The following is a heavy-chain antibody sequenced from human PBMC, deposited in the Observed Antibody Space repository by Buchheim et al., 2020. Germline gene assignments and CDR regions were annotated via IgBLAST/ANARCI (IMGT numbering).Heavy chain of an antibody. D-gene: IGHD3-3*01. CDR3: ARRDFWSGYYNESPTLFGMDV. V-gene: IGHV5-10-1*01. J-gene: IGHJ6*02. CDR2: IDPSDSYT. CDR1: GCSFTSYW. Sequence: EVQLVQSGAEVKKPGESLRISCKGSGCSFTSYWISWVRQMPGKGLEWMGRIDPSDSYTNYSPSFQGHVTISADKSISTAYPQWSSLKASDTAMYYCARRDFWSGYYNESPTLFGMDVWGQGTT.